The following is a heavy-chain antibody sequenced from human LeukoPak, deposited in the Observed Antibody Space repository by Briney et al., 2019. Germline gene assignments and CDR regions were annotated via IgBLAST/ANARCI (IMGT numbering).Heavy chain of an antibody. V-gene: IGHV1-2*02. CDR1: GNTFTGYY. Sequence: ALVKVSCKASGNTFTGYYIHWVRQAPGQGLDWMGWINANSGGTNYAQKFQGRVTMTRDTSISTAYMELSRLTSDDTAVYYCARDQESGASGDHGYWGQGTLVTVSS. J-gene: IGHJ4*02. CDR2: INANSGGT. D-gene: IGHD7-27*01. CDR3: ARDQESGASGDHGY.